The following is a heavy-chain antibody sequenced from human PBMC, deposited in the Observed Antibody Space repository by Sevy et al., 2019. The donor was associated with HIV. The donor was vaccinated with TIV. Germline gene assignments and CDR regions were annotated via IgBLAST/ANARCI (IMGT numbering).Heavy chain of an antibody. D-gene: IGHD4-17*01. J-gene: IGHJ4*02. Sequence: SETLSLTCTVSGGSISSSSYYWGWIRQPPGKGLEWIGSIYYSGSAYYNPSLKSRVTISVDTSKNQFSLKLSSVTAADTAIYYCARHDYGDYGGVDYWGQGTLVTVSS. V-gene: IGHV4-39*01. CDR2: IYYSGSA. CDR3: ARHDYGDYGGVDY. CDR1: GGSISSSSYY.